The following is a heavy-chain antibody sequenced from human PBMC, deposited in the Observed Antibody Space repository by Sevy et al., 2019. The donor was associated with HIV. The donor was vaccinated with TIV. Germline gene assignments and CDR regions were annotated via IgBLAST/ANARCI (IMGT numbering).Heavy chain of an antibody. CDR3: ATTQHYDFWSGYYRPESFDY. D-gene: IGHD3-3*01. V-gene: IGHV4-39*01. J-gene: IGHJ4*02. CDR1: GGSISSSSYY. Sequence: SETLSLTCTVSGGSISSSSYYWGWIRQPPGKGLEWIGSIYYSGSTYYNPSLKSRVTISVDTSKNQFSLKLSSVTAADTAVYYCATTQHYDFWSGYYRPESFDYWGQGTLVTVSS. CDR2: IYYSGST.